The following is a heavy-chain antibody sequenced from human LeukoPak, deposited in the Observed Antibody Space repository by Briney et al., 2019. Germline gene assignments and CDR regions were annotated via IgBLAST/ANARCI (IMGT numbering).Heavy chain of an antibody. D-gene: IGHD6-19*01. CDR1: GITFSSYD. J-gene: IGHJ4*02. CDR2: IRQDGREK. Sequence: PGGSLRLSCSASGITFSSYDMDWVRQAPGKGLEWVAIIRQDGREKLYLDSVKGRFTISRDNAKSSVYLQINSLRAEDTAVYYCVGGIGWQPDYWGQGTLVTVSS. CDR3: VGGIGWQPDY. V-gene: IGHV3-7*03.